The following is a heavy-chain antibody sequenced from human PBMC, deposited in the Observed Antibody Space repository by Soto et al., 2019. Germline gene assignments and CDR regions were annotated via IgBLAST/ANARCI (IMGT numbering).Heavy chain of an antibody. CDR2: ISGSGGST. Sequence: PGGSLRLSCAASGFTFSSYAMSWVRQAPGKGLEWVSAISGSGGSTYYADSVKGRFTISRDNSKNTLYLQMNSLRAEYTAVYYCAKVIPYYYDSSGYYPAGSLGYWGQGTLVTVSS. D-gene: IGHD3-22*01. CDR1: GFTFSSYA. J-gene: IGHJ4*02. V-gene: IGHV3-23*01. CDR3: AKVIPYYYDSSGYYPAGSLGY.